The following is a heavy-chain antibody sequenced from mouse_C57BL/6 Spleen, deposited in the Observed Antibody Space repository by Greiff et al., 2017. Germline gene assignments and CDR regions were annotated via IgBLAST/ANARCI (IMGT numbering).Heavy chain of an antibody. CDR2: IHPSDSET. V-gene: IGHV1-74*01. CDR1: GYTFTSYW. CDR3: ARTAQATSWFAY. Sequence: QVQLQQSGAELVKPGASVKVSCKASGYTFTSYWMHWVKQRPGQGLEWIGRIHPSDSETHYNQKFKDKATLTVDKSSSTAYMQLSSLTSEDSAVYYCARTAQATSWFAYWGQGTLVTVSA. J-gene: IGHJ3*01. D-gene: IGHD3-2*02.